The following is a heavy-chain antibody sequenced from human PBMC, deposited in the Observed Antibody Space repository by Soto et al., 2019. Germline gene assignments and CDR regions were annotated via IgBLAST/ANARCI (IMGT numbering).Heavy chain of an antibody. CDR1: GFTVSSNY. V-gene: IGHV3-53*01. J-gene: IGHJ4*02. Sequence: EVQLVESGGGLIQPGGSLRLSCAASGFTVSSNYMNWVRQAPGKGLEWVSVIYSGGSTYYADSVKGRFTISRDNSKNTLYLQMNSLRAEDTVVYYSAREHAYYGSGSEWGQGTLVTVSS. D-gene: IGHD3-10*01. CDR2: IYSGGST. CDR3: AREHAYYGSGSE.